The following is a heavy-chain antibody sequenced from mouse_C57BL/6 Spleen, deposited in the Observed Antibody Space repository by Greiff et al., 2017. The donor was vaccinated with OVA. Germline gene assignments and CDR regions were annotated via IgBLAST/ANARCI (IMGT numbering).Heavy chain of an antibody. V-gene: IGHV2-5*01. J-gene: IGHJ2*01. CDR2: IWRGGST. CDR3: AKNRDYYGSPYFDY. Sequence: QVQLKESGPGLVQPSQSLSITCTVSGFSLTSYGVHWVRQSPGKGLEWLGVIWRGGSTDYNAAFMSRLSITKDNSKSQVFFKMNSLQADDTAIYYCAKNRDYYGSPYFDYWGQGTTLTVSS. CDR1: GFSLTSYG. D-gene: IGHD1-1*01.